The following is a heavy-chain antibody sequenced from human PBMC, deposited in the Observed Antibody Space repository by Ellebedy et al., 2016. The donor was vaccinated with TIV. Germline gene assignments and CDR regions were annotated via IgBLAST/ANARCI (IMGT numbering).Heavy chain of an antibody. CDR2: INPSGGST. J-gene: IGHJ4*02. D-gene: IGHD2-21*02. CDR1: GYTFTSYY. V-gene: IGHV1-46*01. Sequence: ASVKVSXXASGYTFTSYYMHWVRQAPGQGLEWMGIINPSGGSTSYAQKFQGRVTMTRDTSTSTVYMELSSLRSEDTAVYYCARDHCGGDCYKRPNYWGQGTLVTVSS. CDR3: ARDHCGGDCYKRPNY.